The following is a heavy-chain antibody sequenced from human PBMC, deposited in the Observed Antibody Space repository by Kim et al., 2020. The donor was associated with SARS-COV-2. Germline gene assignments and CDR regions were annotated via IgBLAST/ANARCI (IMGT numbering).Heavy chain of an antibody. CDR2: IYHSGST. Sequence: SETLSLTCTVSGYSISSGYYWGWIRQPPGKGLEWIGSIYHSGSTYYNPSFKCRVTISVYTSKNPFSVKLSAVTAAGTAMYYFARETRIWYYGSGSSSWFDYWGQGTLVTVYS. D-gene: IGHD3-10*01. V-gene: IGHV4-38-2*02. J-gene: IGHJ4*02. CDR3: ARETRIWYYGSGSSSWFDY. CDR1: GYSISSGYY.